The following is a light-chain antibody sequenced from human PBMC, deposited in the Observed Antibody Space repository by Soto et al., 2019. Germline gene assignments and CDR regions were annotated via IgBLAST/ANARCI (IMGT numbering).Light chain of an antibody. Sequence: QSALTQPASVSGSPGQSITISCTGTSSDVGGYNYVSWFQQSPGKAPKVMIYEVTNRPSGVSNRFSGSKSGNTASLTISGLQAEDEADYYCSSYTSSNTMIFCGGTKVTVL. V-gene: IGLV2-14*01. J-gene: IGLJ2*01. CDR1: SSDVGGYNY. CDR2: EVT. CDR3: SSYTSSNTMI.